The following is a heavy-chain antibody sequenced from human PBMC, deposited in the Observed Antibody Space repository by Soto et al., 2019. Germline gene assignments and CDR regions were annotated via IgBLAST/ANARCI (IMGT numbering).Heavy chain of an antibody. D-gene: IGHD1-26*01. Sequence: GGSLRLSCAASGFTVSSNYMSWVRQAPGKGLEWVSVIYSGGSTYYADSVKGRFTISRDNSKNTLYLQMNSLRAEDTAVYYCAREDLLLVGYGMDVWGQGTTVTVSS. J-gene: IGHJ6*02. V-gene: IGHV3-66*01. CDR1: GFTVSSNY. CDR2: IYSGGST. CDR3: AREDLLLVGYGMDV.